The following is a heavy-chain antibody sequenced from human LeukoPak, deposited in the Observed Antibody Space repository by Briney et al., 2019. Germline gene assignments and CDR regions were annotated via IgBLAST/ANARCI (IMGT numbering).Heavy chain of an antibody. D-gene: IGHD3-22*01. V-gene: IGHV1-3*01. CDR2: INAGNGNT. J-gene: IGHJ1*01. Sequence: GASVKVSCKASGYTFTNYAMHWVRQAPGHRLEWMGWINAGNGNTKYSQEFQGRVTITRDTSASTAYMELSSLRSEDTAIYYCARPDYYYDSSAFYPGHFQHWGQGTLVTVSS. CDR3: ARPDYYYDSSAFYPGHFQH. CDR1: GYTFTNYA.